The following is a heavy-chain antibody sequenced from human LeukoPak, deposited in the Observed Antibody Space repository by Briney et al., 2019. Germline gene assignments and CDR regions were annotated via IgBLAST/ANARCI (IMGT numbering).Heavy chain of an antibody. V-gene: IGHV3-9*01. Sequence: GGSLRLSCAASGFTFSSYAMSWVRQAPGKGLEWVSGISWDSGNIDYADSLKGRFTISRDNAKNSPYLQMNSLRPEDTALYYCANLHGDYRDYWGQGTLVTVSS. D-gene: IGHD4-17*01. J-gene: IGHJ4*02. CDR1: GFTFSSYA. CDR3: ANLHGDYRDY. CDR2: ISWDSGNI.